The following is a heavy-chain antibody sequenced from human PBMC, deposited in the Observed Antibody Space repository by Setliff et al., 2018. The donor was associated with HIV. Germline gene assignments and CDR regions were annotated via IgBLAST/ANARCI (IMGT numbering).Heavy chain of an antibody. V-gene: IGHV3-21*01. CDR3: PRIDSSGYYYYYYYMDV. CDR2: ISSSSSYI. D-gene: IGHD3-22*01. CDR1: GFTFSSYS. J-gene: IGHJ6*03. Sequence: GGSLRLSCAASGFTFSSYSMNWVRQAPGKGLEWVSSISSSSSYIYYADSVKGRFTISRDNAKNSLYLQMNSLRAEDTAVYYCPRIDSSGYYYYYYYMDVWGKGTTVTVSS.